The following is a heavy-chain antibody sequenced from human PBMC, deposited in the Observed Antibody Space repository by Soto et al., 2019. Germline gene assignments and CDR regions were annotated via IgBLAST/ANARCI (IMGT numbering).Heavy chain of an antibody. CDR2: IVVGSGNT. Sequence: SVKVSCKASGFTFTSSAVQWVRQARGQRLEWIGWIVVGSGNTNYAQKFQERVTITRDMPTSTAYMELSSLRSADTAVYFCATESGSTYGYFDHWGQGTQVTVSS. V-gene: IGHV1-58*01. D-gene: IGHD5-18*01. CDR1: GFTFTSSA. J-gene: IGHJ4*02. CDR3: ATESGSTYGYFDH.